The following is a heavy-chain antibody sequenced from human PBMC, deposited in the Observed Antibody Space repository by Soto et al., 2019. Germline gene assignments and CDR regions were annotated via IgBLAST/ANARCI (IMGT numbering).Heavy chain of an antibody. CDR2: ISGSGGST. CDR3: AKSLRLGDLSPLYYFDY. J-gene: IGHJ4*02. V-gene: IGHV3-23*01. CDR1: GFTFSSYA. Sequence: PGGSLRLSCAASGFTFSSYAMSWVRQAPGRGLEWVSAISGSGGSTYYADSVKGRFTISRDNSKNTLYLQMNSLRAEDTAVYYCAKSLRLGDLSPLYYFDYWGQGTLVTVSS. D-gene: IGHD3-16*02.